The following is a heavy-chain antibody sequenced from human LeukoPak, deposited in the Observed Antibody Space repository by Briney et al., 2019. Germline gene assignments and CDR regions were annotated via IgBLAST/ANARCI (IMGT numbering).Heavy chain of an antibody. CDR3: ARGHHSGSYYSY. J-gene: IGHJ4*02. CDR2: INPSGGST. Sequence: ASVKVSCKASGYTFTSYGISWVRQAPGQGLEWMGIINPSGGSTSYAQKFQGRVTMTRDMSTSTVYMELSSLRSEDTAVYYCARGHHSGSYYSYWGQGTLVTVSS. CDR1: GYTFTSYG. V-gene: IGHV1-46*01. D-gene: IGHD1-26*01.